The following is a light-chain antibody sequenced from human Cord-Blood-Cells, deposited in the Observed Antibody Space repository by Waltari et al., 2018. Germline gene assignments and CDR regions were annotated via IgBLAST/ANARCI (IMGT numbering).Light chain of an antibody. J-gene: IGLJ3*02. Sequence: QSALTQPASVSGSPGQSTTIPCTGTSSDVGGYHYVAWYQQHPGKAPKLMIYDVSKRPSGVSNRFSGSKSGNTASLTISGLQAEDEADYYCSSYTSSSTLVFGGGTKLTVL. CDR2: DVS. CDR3: SSYTSSSTLV. V-gene: IGLV2-14*01. CDR1: SSDVGGYHY.